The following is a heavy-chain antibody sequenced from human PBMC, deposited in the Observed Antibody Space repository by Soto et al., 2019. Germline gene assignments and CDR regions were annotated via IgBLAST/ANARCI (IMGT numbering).Heavy chain of an antibody. Sequence: QITLKESGPTRVKPTQTLTLTCTFSGFSLSTSGVGVGWIRQPPGKALEWLVVIYWDDDKRYSPSLQSRLTISKVTPNNLVFLTMSNIDPLHTATYYCPHRLGQWSHRWDSGAFDFWAQGTMVTVSS. CDR1: GFSLSTSGVG. CDR3: PHRLGQWSHRWDSGAFDF. J-gene: IGHJ3*01. V-gene: IGHV2-5*02. D-gene: IGHD1-26*01. CDR2: IYWDDDK.